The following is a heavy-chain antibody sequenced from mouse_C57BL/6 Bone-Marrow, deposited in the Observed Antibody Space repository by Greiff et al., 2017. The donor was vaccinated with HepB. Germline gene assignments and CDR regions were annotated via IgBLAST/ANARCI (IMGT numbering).Heavy chain of an antibody. CDR2: IYPGDGDT. CDR1: GYAFSSSW. J-gene: IGHJ3*01. Sequence: VKLQESGPELVKPGASVKISCKASGYAFSSSWMNWVKQRPGKGLEWIGRIYPGDGDTNYNGKFKGKATLTADKSSSTAYMQLSSLTSEDSAVYFCARFSSSFAYWGQGTLVTVSA. CDR3: ARFSSSFAY. V-gene: IGHV1-82*01. D-gene: IGHD1-1*01.